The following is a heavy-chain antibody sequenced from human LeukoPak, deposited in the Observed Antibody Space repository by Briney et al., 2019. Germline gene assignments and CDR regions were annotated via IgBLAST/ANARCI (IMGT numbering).Heavy chain of an antibody. V-gene: IGHV1-69*04. Sequence: GASVKVSCKASGGTLTNSALSWARQAPGQGLEWMGRIIPVAALIHYAQKFQGRATISADTSTDTAYMELTSLRSEDTAVYYCVRGVGSTTEDFWGQGTLVTVSS. CDR2: IIPVAALI. D-gene: IGHD3-3*01. J-gene: IGHJ4*02. CDR3: VRGVGSTTEDF. CDR1: GGTLTNSA.